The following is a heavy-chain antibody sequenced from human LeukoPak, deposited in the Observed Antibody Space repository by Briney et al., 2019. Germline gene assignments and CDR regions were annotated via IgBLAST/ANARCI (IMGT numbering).Heavy chain of an antibody. CDR1: GYTFTSYG. J-gene: IGHJ3*02. Sequence: ASVKVSCKASGYTFTSYGISWVRQAPGQGLEWMGWISAYNGNTNYAQKFQGRVTITRDTSASTAYMELSSLRSEDTAVYYCARGIVVVVAAGAFDIWGQGTMVTVSS. V-gene: IGHV1-18*01. CDR2: ISAYNGNT. D-gene: IGHD2-15*01. CDR3: ARGIVVVVAAGAFDI.